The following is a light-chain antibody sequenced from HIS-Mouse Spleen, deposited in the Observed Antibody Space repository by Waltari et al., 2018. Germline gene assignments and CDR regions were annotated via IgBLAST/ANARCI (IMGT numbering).Light chain of an antibody. CDR2: KDS. CDR3: QSADSSGTYV. CDR1: ALPKQY. V-gene: IGLV3-25*03. Sequence: SYELTQPPSVSVSPGQTAGITCSGHALPKQYAYWYQQKPGQAPVLVIYKDSERPSGIPERFSGSSSGTTVTLTISGVQAEDEADYYCQSADSSGTYVFGTGTKVTVL. J-gene: IGLJ1*01.